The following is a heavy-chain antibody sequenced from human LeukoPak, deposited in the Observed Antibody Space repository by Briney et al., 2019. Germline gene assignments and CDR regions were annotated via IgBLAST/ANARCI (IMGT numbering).Heavy chain of an antibody. CDR2: ISGSSSTI. CDR3: ARDLNYDFWSGYFFDI. CDR1: GFTFSSYS. J-gene: IGHJ3*02. V-gene: IGHV3-48*01. Sequence: GSLRLSCAASGFTFSSYSMNWVRQAPGKGLEWVSYISGSSSTIYYADSVKGRFTISRDNAKNSLYLQMNSLRAEDTAVYYCARDLNYDFWSGYFFDIWGQGTMVTVSS. D-gene: IGHD3-3*01.